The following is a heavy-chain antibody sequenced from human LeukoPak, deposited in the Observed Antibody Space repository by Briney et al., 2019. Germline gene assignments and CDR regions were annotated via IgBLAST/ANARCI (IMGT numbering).Heavy chain of an antibody. Sequence: SVKVSCKASGGTFSSYAISWVRQAPGQGLEWMGRIIPILGIANYAQKFQGRVTITADESTSTAYMELSSLRSEDTAVYYCARDGGRIAAAGPYYFDYWGQGTLVTVSS. V-gene: IGHV1-69*04. CDR3: ARDGGRIAAAGPYYFDY. J-gene: IGHJ4*02. D-gene: IGHD6-13*01. CDR2: IIPILGIA. CDR1: GGTFSSYA.